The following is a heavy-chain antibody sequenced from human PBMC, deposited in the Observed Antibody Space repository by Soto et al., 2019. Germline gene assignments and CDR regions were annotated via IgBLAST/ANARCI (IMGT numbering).Heavy chain of an antibody. CDR3: ARADYLHYYYGMDV. J-gene: IGHJ6*02. Sequence: PGGSLRLSCAASVFTFSSYSMNWVRQAPGKGLEWVSSISSSSSYIYYADSVKGRFTISRDNAKNSLYLQMNSLRAEDTAVYYCARADYLHYYYGMDVWGQGTTVTVSS. V-gene: IGHV3-21*01. CDR2: ISSSSSYI. D-gene: IGHD4-17*01. CDR1: VFTFSSYS.